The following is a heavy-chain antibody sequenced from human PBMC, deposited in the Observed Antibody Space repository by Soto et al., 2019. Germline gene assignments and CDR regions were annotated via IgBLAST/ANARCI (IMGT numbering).Heavy chain of an antibody. CDR3: SRGGSIFIAIDH. D-gene: IGHD2-21*01. J-gene: IGHJ4*02. CDR2: LSPSSRA. CDR1: GGSVNTGDFY. Sequence: SETLSLTCTVSGGSVNTGDFYWSWIRRPPCKGLECLVYLSPSSRAAYNPYLTKRVTISDETSKTQFSLTLPSVAAAEAAVYFCSRGGSIFIAIDHWGPGTLVTVSS. V-gene: IGHV4-61*08.